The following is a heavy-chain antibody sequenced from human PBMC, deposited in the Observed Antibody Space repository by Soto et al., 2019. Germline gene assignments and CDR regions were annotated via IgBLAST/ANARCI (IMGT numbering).Heavy chain of an antibody. Sequence: SGPTLVNPTQTLTLTCTFSGFSLSTSGVGVGWIRQPPGKALEWLALIYWNDDKRYSPSLKSRLTITKDTSKNQVVLTMTNMDPVDTATYCCAHARLGYCSSTSCYAAFDSWGKGTMVTVSS. CDR3: AHARLGYCSSTSCYAAFDS. CDR2: IYWNDDK. D-gene: IGHD2-2*01. J-gene: IGHJ3*02. CDR1: GFSLSTSGVG. V-gene: IGHV2-5*01.